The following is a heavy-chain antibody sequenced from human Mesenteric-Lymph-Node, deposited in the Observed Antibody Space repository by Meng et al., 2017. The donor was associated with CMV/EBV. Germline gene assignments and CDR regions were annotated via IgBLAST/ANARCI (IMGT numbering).Heavy chain of an antibody. CDR3: ARDYDFWSGYYRGWFDP. CDR1: GFTFSSYW. CDR2: INSDGSST. V-gene: IGHV3-74*01. Sequence: GSLKISCAASGFTFSSYWMHWVRQAPGKGLVWVSRINSDGSSTSYADSVKGRFTISRDNAKNTLYLQMNSLRAEDTAVYYCARDYDFWSGYYRGWFDPWGQGTLVTVSS. J-gene: IGHJ5*02. D-gene: IGHD3-3*01.